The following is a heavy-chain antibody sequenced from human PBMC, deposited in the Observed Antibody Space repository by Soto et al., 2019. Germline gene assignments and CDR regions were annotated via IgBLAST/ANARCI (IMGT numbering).Heavy chain of an antibody. CDR3: AMVDNYVTPTPQDV. CDR2: ISHYSGNT. Sequence: QVQLVQSGDEVRKPGSSVKVSCKASGYIFVNYGIAWVRQAPGQGLEWMGWISHYSGNTHYASKVKGRLTMTTDTSKSTAYMDMGSLTSDDTAVYYCAMVDNYVTPTPQDVWGQGTTVTVSS. V-gene: IGHV1-18*01. J-gene: IGHJ6*02. CDR1: GYIFVNYG. D-gene: IGHD3-16*01.